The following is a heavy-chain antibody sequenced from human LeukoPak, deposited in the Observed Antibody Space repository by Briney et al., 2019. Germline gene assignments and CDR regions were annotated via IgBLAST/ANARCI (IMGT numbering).Heavy chain of an antibody. CDR2: ISSSGSTI. D-gene: IGHD3-22*01. J-gene: IGHJ4*02. CDR3: AREYYYYDSSGYYPPAY. Sequence: GGSLRLSCAASGFTFSDYYMSWIRQAPGKGLEWVSYISSSGSTIYYADSVKGRFTISRDNAKNSLYLQMNSLRAEDTAVYYCAREYYYYDSSGYYPPAYWRQGTLVTVSS. CDR1: GFTFSDYY. V-gene: IGHV3-11*01.